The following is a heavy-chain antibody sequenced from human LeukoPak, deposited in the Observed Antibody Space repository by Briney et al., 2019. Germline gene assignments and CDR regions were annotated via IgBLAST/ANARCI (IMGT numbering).Heavy chain of an antibody. V-gene: IGHV4-39*07. D-gene: IGHD5-24*01. Sequence: SETLSLTCTVSGGSISSSSYYWSWIRQPPGKGLEWIGEINHSGSTNYNPSLKSRVTISVDTSKNQFSLKLSSVTAADTAVYYCARLLPWARSRDGYNFGLDYWGQGTLVTVSS. CDR1: GGSISSSSYY. J-gene: IGHJ4*02. CDR2: INHSGST. CDR3: ARLLPWARSRDGYNFGLDY.